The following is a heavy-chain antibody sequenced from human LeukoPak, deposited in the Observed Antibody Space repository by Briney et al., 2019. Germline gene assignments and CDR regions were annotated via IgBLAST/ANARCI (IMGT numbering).Heavy chain of an antibody. CDR2: ISYDGTNK. D-gene: IGHD6-13*01. J-gene: IGHJ4*02. Sequence: GGSLRLSCAASGFTFSSYWMSWVRQAPGKGLEWVAVISYDGTNKYYADSVKGRFTISRDNSKNTLNLQMNSLRAEDTAVYYCANLYSNSWFDYWGQGTLVTVSS. V-gene: IGHV3-30*18. CDR1: GFTFSSYW. CDR3: ANLYSNSWFDY.